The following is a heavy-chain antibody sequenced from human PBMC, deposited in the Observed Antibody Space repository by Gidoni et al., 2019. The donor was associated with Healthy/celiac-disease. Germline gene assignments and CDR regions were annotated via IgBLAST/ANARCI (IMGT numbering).Heavy chain of an antibody. V-gene: IGHV3-21*01. CDR2: ISSSSSYI. CDR3: ARGGPQSAARPGYYYYGMDV. Sequence: EVQLVESGGGLVKPGGSLRLPCAASGSTCSSYSMTRVRQAPGKGLEWVSSISSSSSYIYYADSVKGRFTISRDNAKNSLYLQMNSLRAEDTAVYYCARGGPQSAARPGYYYYGMDVWGQGTTVTVSS. D-gene: IGHD6-6*01. CDR1: GSTCSSYS. J-gene: IGHJ6*02.